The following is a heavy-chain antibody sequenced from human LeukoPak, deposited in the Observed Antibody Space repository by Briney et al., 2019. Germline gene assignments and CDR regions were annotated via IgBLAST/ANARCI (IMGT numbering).Heavy chain of an antibody. CDR2: IKQDGSEK. V-gene: IGHV3-7*03. Sequence: GGSLRLSCAASGFTFSSFWMSWVRQAPGKGLAWVANIKQDGSEKYFVDSVKGRFTISRDNAKNSLYLQMNSLRAEDTAVYYCARVPRGGSSHYFDYWGQGTLVTVSS. CDR3: ARVPRGGSSHYFDY. CDR1: GFTFSSFW. J-gene: IGHJ4*02. D-gene: IGHD6-13*01.